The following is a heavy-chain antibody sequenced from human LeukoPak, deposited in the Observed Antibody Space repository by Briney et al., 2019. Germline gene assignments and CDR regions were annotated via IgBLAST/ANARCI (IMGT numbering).Heavy chain of an antibody. J-gene: IGHJ5*02. D-gene: IGHD2-2*01. CDR1: GYTFTDYY. CDR2: MNPNSGNT. CDR3: ARGGVHLGYCSSTSCSIGRFDP. V-gene: IGHV1-8*02. Sequence: ASVKVSCKASGYTFTDYYMHWVRQAPGQGLEWMGWMNPNSGNTGYAQKFQGRVTMTRNTSISTAYMELSSLRSEDTAVYYCARGGVHLGYCSSTSCSIGRFDPWGQGTLVTVSS.